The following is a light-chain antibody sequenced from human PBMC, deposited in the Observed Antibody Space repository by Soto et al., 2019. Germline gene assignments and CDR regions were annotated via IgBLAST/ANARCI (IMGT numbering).Light chain of an antibody. CDR1: QSVTTQ. CDR2: AAS. CDR3: QQYGNSPIT. V-gene: IGKV3-20*01. J-gene: IGKJ5*01. Sequence: EVVLTQSPGTLSLSPGERATLSCRASQSVTTQLAWYQQKPGQAPRLLIYAASSRATGVQDRFSGSESGTDFIFTIRRLEPEDFAVYYCQQYGNSPITFGQGTRLEIK.